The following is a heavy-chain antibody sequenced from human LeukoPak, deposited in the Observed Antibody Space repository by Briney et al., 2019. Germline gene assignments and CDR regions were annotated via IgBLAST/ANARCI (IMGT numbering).Heavy chain of an antibody. CDR2: IYYSGST. CDR1: GGSISSYY. J-gene: IGHJ3*02. D-gene: IGHD2-15*01. Sequence: SETLSLTCTVSGGSISSYYWSWIQQPPGKGLEWIGYIYYSGSTNYNPSLKSRVTISVDTSKNQFSLKLSSVTAADTAVYYCASQPRYCSGGTCSDAFDIWGQGTMVTVSS. CDR3: ASQPRYCSGGTCSDAFDI. V-gene: IGHV4-59*01.